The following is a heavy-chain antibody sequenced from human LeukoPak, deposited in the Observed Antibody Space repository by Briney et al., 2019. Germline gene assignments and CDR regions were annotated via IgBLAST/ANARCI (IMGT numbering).Heavy chain of an antibody. CDR3: AKRPVYSSSLDY. CDR1: GFAFSNYG. CDR2: IRYDESNK. V-gene: IGHV3-30*02. D-gene: IGHD6-13*01. J-gene: IGHJ4*02. Sequence: VGTLRLSCAASGFAFSNYGMNWVPQATGQELEGVAFIRYDESNKYYADSVKGRFTISRDNSKNALYLQINSLRAEDTAVYYCAKRPVYSSSLDYWGQGTLVTVSS.